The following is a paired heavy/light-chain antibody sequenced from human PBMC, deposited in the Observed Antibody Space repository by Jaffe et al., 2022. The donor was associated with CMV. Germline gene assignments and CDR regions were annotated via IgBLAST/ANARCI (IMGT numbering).Light chain of an antibody. V-gene: IGLV1-51*02. Sequence: QSVLTQPPSVSAAPGQKVTISCSGSSSNIGNNYVSWYQQLPGTAPKLLIYENNKRPSGIPDRFSGSKSGTSATLGITGLQTGDEADYYCGTWDSSLSARVVFGGGTKLTVL. J-gene: IGLJ2*01. CDR3: GTWDSSLSARVV. CDR2: ENN. CDR1: SSNIGNNY.
Heavy chain of an antibody. V-gene: IGHV4-59*08. CDR3: ASGGGYYYDSSGYFRPEYFQH. Sequence: QVQLQESGPGLVKPSETLSLTCTVSGGSISSYYWSWIRQPPGKGLEWIGYIYYSGSTNYNPSLKSRVTISVDTSKNQFSLKLSSVTAADTAVYYCASGGGYYYDSSGYFRPEYFQHWGQGTLVTVSS. J-gene: IGHJ1*01. D-gene: IGHD3-22*01. CDR1: GGSISSYY. CDR2: IYYSGST.